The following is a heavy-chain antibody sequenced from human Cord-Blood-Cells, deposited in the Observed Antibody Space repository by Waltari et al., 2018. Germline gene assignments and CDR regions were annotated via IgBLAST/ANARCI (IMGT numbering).Heavy chain of an antibody. V-gene: IGHV4-59*08. CDR1: GGSISSYY. D-gene: IGHD6-13*01. J-gene: IGHJ2*01. CDR3: ARHLSTANNWYFDL. CDR2: IYYSGST. Sequence: QVQLQESGPGLVKPSETPSLTCPVPGGSISSYYWSWIRPPPGKGLEWIGYIYYSGSTNYNPSLKSRVTISVDTSKNQFSLKLSSVTAADTAVYYCARHLSTANNWYFDLWGRGTLVTVSS.